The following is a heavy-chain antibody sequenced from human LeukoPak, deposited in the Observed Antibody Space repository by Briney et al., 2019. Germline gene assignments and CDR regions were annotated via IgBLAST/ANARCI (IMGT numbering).Heavy chain of an antibody. CDR3: PRDSQWLVSSGYFYYYMEV. CDR2: ISSDGTNK. Sequence: GRSLRLSCAASGFTFSSYAMHWVRQAPGKGLEGVAVISSDGTNKYYADSVKGRFTISRDNSKNTLYLQMNSLRPEDTAVYYCPRDSQWLVSSGYFYYYMEVWGKGTTVTVSS. J-gene: IGHJ6*03. D-gene: IGHD6-19*01. V-gene: IGHV3-30*04. CDR1: GFTFSSYA.